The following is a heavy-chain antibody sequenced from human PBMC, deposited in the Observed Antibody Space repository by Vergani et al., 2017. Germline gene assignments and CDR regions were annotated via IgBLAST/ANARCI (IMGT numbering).Heavy chain of an antibody. CDR2: IIPIFGTA. V-gene: IGHV1-69*01. D-gene: IGHD2-15*01. J-gene: IGHJ4*02. CDR3: ARDVSPYFRCSGGSCYSTDY. Sequence: QVQLVQSGAEVKKPGSSVKVSCKASGGTFSSYAISWVRQAPGQGLEWMGGIIPIFGTANYAQKFQGRVTITADESTSTAYMELSSLRSEDTAVYYCARDVSPYFRCSGGSCYSTDYWGQGTLVTVSS. CDR1: GGTFSSYA.